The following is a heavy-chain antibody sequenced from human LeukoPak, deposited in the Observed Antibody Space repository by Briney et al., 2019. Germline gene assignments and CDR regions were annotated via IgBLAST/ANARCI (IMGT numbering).Heavy chain of an antibody. V-gene: IGHV3-30*03. CDR3: ARDRAWNYFDY. D-gene: IGHD3-3*01. Sequence: SGGSLRLSRAPSGFTFSRHGMHWVRQAPGKGLEWVAIISNDGSRKYYGHSVEGRFTISRDNSKNTLYLQMDSLRAEDTAVYYCARDRAWNYFDYWGQGTLVTVSS. J-gene: IGHJ4*02. CDR2: ISNDGSRK. CDR1: GFTFSRHG.